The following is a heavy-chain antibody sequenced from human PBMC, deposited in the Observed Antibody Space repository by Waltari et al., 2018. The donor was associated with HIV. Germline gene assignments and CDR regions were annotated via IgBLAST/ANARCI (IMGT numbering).Heavy chain of an antibody. J-gene: IGHJ4*02. Sequence: GGSISSGGYSWSWIRQPPGKGLEWIGYIYHSGSTYYNPSLKSRVTISVDRSKNQFSLKLSSVTAADTAVYYCARGATVYFDYWGQGTLVTVSS. CDR2: IYHSGST. V-gene: IGHV4-30-2*01. CDR1: GGSISSGGYS. CDR3: ARGATVYFDY. D-gene: IGHD4-4*01.